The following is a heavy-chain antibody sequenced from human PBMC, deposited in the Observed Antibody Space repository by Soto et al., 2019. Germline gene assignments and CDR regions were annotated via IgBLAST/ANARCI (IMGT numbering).Heavy chain of an antibody. V-gene: IGHV4-59*01. D-gene: IGHD3-10*01. Sequence: WTWLRQPPGKGLEWIGYVYYRGSTNYNPSLKSRVTILVDTSKNQFSLRLSSVTAADTAVYHCARTYYYGAGRWFFDLWGRGTLVTVSS. J-gene: IGHJ2*01. CDR2: VYYRGST. CDR3: ARTYYYGAGRWFFDL.